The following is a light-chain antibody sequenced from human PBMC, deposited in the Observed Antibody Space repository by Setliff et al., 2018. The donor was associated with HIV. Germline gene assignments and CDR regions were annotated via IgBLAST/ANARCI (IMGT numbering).Light chain of an antibody. CDR2: DVS. Sequence: QSVLTQPASVSGSPGQPITISCTGTSSDIGAYDYVSWYQQHPGKAPKLIIYDVSSRPSGVSYRFSGSKSDNTASLTTSGLQAEDEADYYCYSSTTSSTWVFGGGTKVTVL. J-gene: IGLJ3*02. CDR3: YSSTTSSTWV. CDR1: SSDIGAYDY. V-gene: IGLV2-14*03.